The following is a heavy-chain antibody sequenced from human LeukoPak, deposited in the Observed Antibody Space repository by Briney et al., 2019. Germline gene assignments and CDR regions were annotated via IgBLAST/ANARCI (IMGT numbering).Heavy chain of an antibody. CDR2: ISSSGSTI. V-gene: IGHV3-48*03. D-gene: IGHD6-19*01. CDR3: ARQPYSSGWYEFDY. Sequence: AGGSLRLSCAASGFTFSSYEMNWVRQAPGKRLEWVSYISSSGSTIYYADSVKGRFTISRDNAKNSLYLQMNSLRAEDTAVYYCARQPYSSGWYEFDYWGQGTLVTVSS. CDR1: GFTFSSYE. J-gene: IGHJ4*02.